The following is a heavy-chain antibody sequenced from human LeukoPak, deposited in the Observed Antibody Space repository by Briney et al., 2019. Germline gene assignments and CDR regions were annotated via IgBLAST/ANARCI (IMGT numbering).Heavy chain of an antibody. CDR3: ARRRYSGSSQHFDY. CDR2: IKQDGSEK. V-gene: IGHV3-7*01. Sequence: PGGSLRLSCAASGFTFSSYEMNWVRPAPGKGLEWVANIKQDGSEKYYVDSVKGRFTISRDNAKNSLYLQMDSLRADDTAVYYCARRRYSGSSQHFDYWGQGTLVTVSS. D-gene: IGHD1-26*01. J-gene: IGHJ4*02. CDR1: GFTFSSYE.